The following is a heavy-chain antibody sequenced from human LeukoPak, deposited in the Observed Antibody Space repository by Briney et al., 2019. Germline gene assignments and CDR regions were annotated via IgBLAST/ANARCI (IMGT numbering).Heavy chain of an antibody. CDR3: ARVSTIFGVVIHDAFDI. D-gene: IGHD3-3*01. Sequence: ASVKVSCKASGYTFTSYYTHWVRQAPGQGLEWMGIINPSGGSTSYAQKFQGRVTMTRDTSTSTVYMELSSLRSEDTAVYYCARVSTIFGVVIHDAFDIWGQGTMVTVSS. CDR2: INPSGGST. CDR1: GYTFTSYY. V-gene: IGHV1-46*01. J-gene: IGHJ3*02.